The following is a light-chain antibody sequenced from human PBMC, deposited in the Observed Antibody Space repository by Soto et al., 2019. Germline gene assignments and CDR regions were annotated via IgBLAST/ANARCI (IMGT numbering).Light chain of an antibody. Sequence: EIVLTQSPATLSLSPGERATLSCRASQSVNSYLAWYQQKPGQAPRLLIYDATSRATGIPARFSGSVSGTDFTLTISSLEPEDFAVYYCQQRSTWPVTFGGGTKVEIK. CDR3: QQRSTWPVT. CDR2: DAT. CDR1: QSVNSY. V-gene: IGKV3-11*01. J-gene: IGKJ4*01.